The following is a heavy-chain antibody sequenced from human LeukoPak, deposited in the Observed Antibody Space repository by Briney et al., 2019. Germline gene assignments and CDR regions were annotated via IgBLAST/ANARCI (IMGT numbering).Heavy chain of an antibody. CDR1: GFTLSSYS. Sequence: GGSLRLSCAASGFTLSSYSMNWVRQAPGKGLEWVSAISGSGDSTYYGDSVKGRFTISRDNSKNTLYLQMNSLRAEDTAVYYCAKTRPLDSSSWSHGDYWGQGTLVTVSS. V-gene: IGHV3-23*01. CDR3: AKTRPLDSSSWSHGDY. CDR2: ISGSGDST. J-gene: IGHJ4*02. D-gene: IGHD6-13*01.